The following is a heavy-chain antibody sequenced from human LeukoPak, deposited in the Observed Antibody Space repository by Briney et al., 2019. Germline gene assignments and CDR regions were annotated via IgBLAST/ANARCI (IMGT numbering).Heavy chain of an antibody. CDR1: GGSFSGYY. CDR3: ARELYGSGSRRNNWFDP. V-gene: IGHV4-34*01. Sequence: PSETLSLTCAVYGGSFSGYYWSWIRQPPGKGLEWIGEINHSGSTNYNPSLKSRVTISVDTSKNQFSLKLSSVTAADTAVYYCARELYGSGSRRNNWFDPWGQGTLVAVSS. J-gene: IGHJ5*02. D-gene: IGHD3-10*01. CDR2: INHSGST.